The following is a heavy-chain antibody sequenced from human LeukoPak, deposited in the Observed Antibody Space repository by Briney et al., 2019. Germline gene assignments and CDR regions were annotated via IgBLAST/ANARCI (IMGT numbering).Heavy chain of an antibody. Sequence: GGSLRLSCAASAFTFSNYYMNWVRQAPGKGLEWVSSISSGSSYIYYADSLKGRFTISRDNDKNSLYLQMNSLRAEDTAVYYCATGVRGYNSALDYWGQGTLVTVSP. CDR2: ISSGSSYI. J-gene: IGHJ4*02. CDR1: AFTFSNYY. D-gene: IGHD6-19*01. V-gene: IGHV3-21*01. CDR3: ATGVRGYNSALDY.